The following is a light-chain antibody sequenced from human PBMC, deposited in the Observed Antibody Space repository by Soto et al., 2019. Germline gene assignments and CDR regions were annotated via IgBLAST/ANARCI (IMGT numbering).Light chain of an antibody. V-gene: IGKV1-8*01. CDR3: QHYYSYPRT. CDR2: AAS. Sequence: AIRMTQSPYSLSASTGDRVTITCRASQGISSYLAWYQQKPGKAPKLLIYAASTLQSGVPSRFSGSGSGTDFTLTISCLQSEDFASYDCQHYYSYPRTCGPGTKVDIK. J-gene: IGKJ3*01. CDR1: QGISSY.